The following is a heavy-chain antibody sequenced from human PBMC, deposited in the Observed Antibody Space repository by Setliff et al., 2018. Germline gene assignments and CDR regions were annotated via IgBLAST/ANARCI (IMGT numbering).Heavy chain of an antibody. Sequence: SETLSLTCTVSGGSISSMSYYWGWIRQPPGKGLEWIGSIYHSGSSYYNSSLSSRATISVDTSKNQFSLILRSVTAADTAIYYCARGNMFDGSGRWFDYWGQGTLVTVSS. D-gene: IGHD3-10*01. CDR3: ARGNMFDGSGRWFDY. V-gene: IGHV4-39*07. CDR1: GGSISSMSYY. J-gene: IGHJ4*02. CDR2: IYHSGSS.